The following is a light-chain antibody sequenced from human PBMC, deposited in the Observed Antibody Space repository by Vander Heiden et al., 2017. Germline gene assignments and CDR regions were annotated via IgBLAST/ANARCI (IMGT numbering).Light chain of an antibody. V-gene: IGKV3-15*01. CDR1: QSVSSN. CDR3: QQYNNWPYT. CDR2: GAT. J-gene: IGKJ2*01. Sequence: EIVITKSPATLSVSPGERATLPCRASQSVSSNLAWYQQKPGQAPRLLIYGATTRATGIPARFSGSGSGKEFTLTISRLQSEDFAVYYCQQYNNWPYTFGQGTKLEIK.